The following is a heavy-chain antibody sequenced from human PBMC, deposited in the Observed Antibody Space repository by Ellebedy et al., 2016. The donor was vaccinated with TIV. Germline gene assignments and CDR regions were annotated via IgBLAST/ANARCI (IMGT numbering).Heavy chain of an antibody. CDR1: GYTFSRYS. CDR2: ISAYDGDT. CDR3: AREGLHPHGTPQDAFDI. J-gene: IGHJ3*02. Sequence: AASVKVSCKASGYTFSRYSFSWVRQAPGQGLEWMGWISAYDGDTNYAQKVQGRLIMTTDTSTTTAYMELRSLRSDDTAVYYCAREGLHPHGTPQDAFDIWGQGTMVTVSS. V-gene: IGHV1-18*01.